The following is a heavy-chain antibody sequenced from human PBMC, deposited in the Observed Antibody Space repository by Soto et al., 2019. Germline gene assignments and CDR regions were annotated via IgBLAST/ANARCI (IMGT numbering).Heavy chain of an antibody. J-gene: IGHJ5*02. CDR1: GYTFTSYG. CDR3: ATDRKITMVRGVPSWTS. D-gene: IGHD3-10*01. V-gene: IGHV1-18*01. CDR2: ISAYNGNT. Sequence: ASVKVSCKASGYTFTSYGISWVRQAPGQGLEWMGWISAYNGNTNYAQKLQGRVTMTTDTSTDTAYMELSSLRSEDTAVYYCATDRKITMVRGVPSWTSWGQGTLVTVSS.